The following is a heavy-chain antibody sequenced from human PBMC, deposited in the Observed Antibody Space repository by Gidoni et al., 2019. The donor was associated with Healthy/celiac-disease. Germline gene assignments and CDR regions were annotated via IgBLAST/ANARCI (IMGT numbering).Heavy chain of an antibody. Sequence: QMQLVQSGPEVKKPGTSVKVSCKASGFTFTSSAVQWVRQARGQRLEWIGWIVVGSGNTNYAQKFQERVTITRDMSTSTAYMELSSLRSEDTAVYYCAALRPFVDAGGGQEGFDYWGQGTLVTVSS. J-gene: IGHJ4*02. CDR1: GFTFTSSA. D-gene: IGHD3-3*02. V-gene: IGHV1-58*01. CDR2: IVVGSGNT. CDR3: AALRPFVDAGGGQEGFDY.